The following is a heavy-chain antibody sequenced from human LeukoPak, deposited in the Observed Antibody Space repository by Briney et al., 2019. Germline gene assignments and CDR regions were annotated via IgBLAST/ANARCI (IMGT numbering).Heavy chain of an antibody. Sequence: SETLSLTCTVSGGSVTSYYWSWIRQPSGKGLEWIAYIDYTESTNYNPSLKGRVTISIDTSKNQFSLKVTSVTAADTATYYCVRDGYNRQLDYWGQGILVTVSS. D-gene: IGHD5-24*01. CDR2: IDYTEST. V-gene: IGHV4-59*02. CDR1: GGSVTSYY. J-gene: IGHJ4*02. CDR3: VRDGYNRQLDY.